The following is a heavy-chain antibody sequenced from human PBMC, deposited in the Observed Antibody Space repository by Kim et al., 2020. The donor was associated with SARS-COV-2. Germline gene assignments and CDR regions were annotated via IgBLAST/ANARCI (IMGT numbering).Heavy chain of an antibody. V-gene: IGHV4-59*13. CDR2: IRDTGDT. J-gene: IGHJ5*01. CDR1: RGSLRPYY. D-gene: IGHD2-21*01. CDR3: VRDGDTDWFDS. Sequence: SETLSLTCTVSRGSLRPYYWSWIRQPPGKGLEWIGYIRDTGDTNSNPSLRSRVTISVDRSKNKFSLKLKSVTAADSGVYYCVRDGDTDWFDSWGQGTLVTVSS.